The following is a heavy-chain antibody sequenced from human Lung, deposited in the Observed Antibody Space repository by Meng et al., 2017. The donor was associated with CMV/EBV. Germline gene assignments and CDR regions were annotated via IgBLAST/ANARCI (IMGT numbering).Heavy chain of an antibody. CDR3: ARRRDVYHVTRGRGDGYFDS. D-gene: IGHD3-16*01. CDR2: FKIYNGAA. Sequence: ASXXVSXNSSGYTXRNYPITWVRQAPGQGLEWMGWFKIYNGAANYGQRFQGRVTMTSDTATTTAYMELRSLRSDDTAVYYCARRRDVYHVTRGRGDGYFDSXGQGXLVTVSS. J-gene: IGHJ4*02. CDR1: GYTXRNYP. V-gene: IGHV1-18*04.